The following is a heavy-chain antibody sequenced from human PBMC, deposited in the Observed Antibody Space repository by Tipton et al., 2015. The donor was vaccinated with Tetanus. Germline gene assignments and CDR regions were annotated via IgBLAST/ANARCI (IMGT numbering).Heavy chain of an antibody. Sequence: TLSLTCTVSGGSISSGDYYWSWIRQPPGEGLEWIGYIYHSGTTYYNPSLKSRVTTSVDTSKNQFSLNLTSVTAADTALFYCARVDSANDRIDHWGQGTLVTVSS. V-gene: IGHV4-30-4*01. D-gene: IGHD5-12*01. CDR1: GGSISSGDYY. CDR2: IYHSGTT. J-gene: IGHJ4*02. CDR3: ARVDSANDRIDH.